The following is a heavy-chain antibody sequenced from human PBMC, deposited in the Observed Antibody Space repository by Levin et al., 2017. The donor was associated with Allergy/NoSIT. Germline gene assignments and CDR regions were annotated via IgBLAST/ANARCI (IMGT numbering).Heavy chain of an antibody. CDR3: ARDRVDHSDGWPVFQH. Sequence: ETLSLTCAASDFTFSTYAMNWVRQAPGKGLEWVSYISSSSSLIYYADSVKGRFIISRDNAKNSLYLQMNSLRAEDTAVYYCARDRVDHSDGWPVFQHWGQGTLVTVSS. CDR1: DFTFSTYA. V-gene: IGHV3-48*04. D-gene: IGHD6-19*01. CDR2: ISSSSSLI. J-gene: IGHJ1*01.